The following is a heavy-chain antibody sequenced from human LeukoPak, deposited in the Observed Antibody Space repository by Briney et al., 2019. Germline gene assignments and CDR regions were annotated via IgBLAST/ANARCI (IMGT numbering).Heavy chain of an antibody. J-gene: IGHJ5*02. V-gene: IGHV1-2*02. CDR2: INPNSGGT. CDR3: ARAWLNYYVSSGHRYNWFDP. Sequence: ALVKVSCKASGYTFTGYYMHWVRQAPGQGLEWMGWINPNSGGTNYAQKFQGRVTMTRDTSISTAYMELSRLRSDDTAVYYCARAWLNYYVSSGHRYNWFDPWGQGTLVTVSS. D-gene: IGHD3-22*01. CDR1: GYTFTGYY.